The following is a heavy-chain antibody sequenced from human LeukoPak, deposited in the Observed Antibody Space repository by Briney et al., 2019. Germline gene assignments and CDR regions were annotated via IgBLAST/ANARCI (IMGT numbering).Heavy chain of an antibody. J-gene: IGHJ4*02. CDR1: GFTFSTYA. CDR3: AKQTPPYGDYDY. CDR2: ISGSGSST. D-gene: IGHD4-17*01. Sequence: GESLRLSCAASGFTFSTYAMNWVRQAPGKGLEWVSAISGSGSSTYYADSVKGRFTISRDNSKNTLYLQMNSLRAEDTAVFYCAKQTPPYGDYDYRGQGTLVTVSS. V-gene: IGHV3-23*01.